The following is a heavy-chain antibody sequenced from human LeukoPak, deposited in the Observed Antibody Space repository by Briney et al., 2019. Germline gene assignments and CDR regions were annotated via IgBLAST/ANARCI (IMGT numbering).Heavy chain of an antibody. V-gene: IGHV3-30*04. Sequence: GGSLRLSCAASGFTFSSYAMHWVRQAPGKGLEWVAVISYDGSNKYYADSVKGRFTISRDNSKNTLYLQMNSLRAEDTAVYYCARDAYSGSYYGGYFDYWGQGTLVTVSS. J-gene: IGHJ4*02. CDR2: ISYDGSNK. CDR3: ARDAYSGSYYGGYFDY. CDR1: GFTFSSYA. D-gene: IGHD1-26*01.